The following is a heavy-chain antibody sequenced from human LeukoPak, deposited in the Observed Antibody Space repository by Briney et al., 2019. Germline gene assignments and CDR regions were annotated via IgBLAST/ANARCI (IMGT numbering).Heavy chain of an antibody. CDR1: GFTFSSYW. CDR3: AKDTEAAGYFDY. V-gene: IGHV3-7*03. CDR2: IKQDGSEK. Sequence: GGSLRLSCAASGFTFSSYWMSWVRQAPGKGLEWVANIKQDGSEKYYVDSVKGRFTISRDNAKNSLYLQMNGLRAEDTALYYCAKDTEAAGYFDYWGQGTLVTVSS. D-gene: IGHD6-13*01. J-gene: IGHJ4*02.